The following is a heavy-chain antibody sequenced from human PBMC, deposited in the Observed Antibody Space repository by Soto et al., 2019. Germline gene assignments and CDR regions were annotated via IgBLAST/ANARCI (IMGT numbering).Heavy chain of an antibody. D-gene: IGHD2-2*01. Sequence: GGSLTLSCAASGFTFSSYAMSWVRQAPGKGLEWVSAISGSGGSTYYADSVKGRFTISRDNSKNTLYLQMNSLRAEDTAVYYCAKRGEFVVVPAAFYFDYWGQGTLVTVSS. CDR1: GFTFSSYA. CDR2: ISGSGGST. J-gene: IGHJ4*02. V-gene: IGHV3-23*01. CDR3: AKRGEFVVVPAAFYFDY.